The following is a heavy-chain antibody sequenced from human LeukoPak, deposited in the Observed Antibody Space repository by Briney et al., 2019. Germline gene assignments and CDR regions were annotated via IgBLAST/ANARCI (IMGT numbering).Heavy chain of an antibody. V-gene: IGHV3-64*04. CDR2: ISSNGATT. Sequence: GGSLRLSCSASGFTFNRFYLHWVRQAPGKGLEFVSHISSNGATTYYADSVKGRFTISRDNSKNTLCLQMDSLRAEDTAVYYCARGPSTSWYLDWGQGTLVTVSS. J-gene: IGHJ1*01. D-gene: IGHD6-13*01. CDR1: GFTFNRFY. CDR3: ARGPSTSWYLD.